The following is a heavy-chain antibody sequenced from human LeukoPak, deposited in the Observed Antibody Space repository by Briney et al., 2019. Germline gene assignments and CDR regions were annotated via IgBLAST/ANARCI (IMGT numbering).Heavy chain of an antibody. D-gene: IGHD3-3*01. CDR1: GYSFNDYA. CDR3: AKDNDLWNSHHRGRGLDY. J-gene: IGHJ4*02. Sequence: PGRSLRLSCAASGYSFNDYAMHWVRQAPDKGLEWVVAIWYDGSNKYYADSVKGRFTISRDNSKSTLYLQTDSLRAEDTAVYYCAKDNDLWNSHHRGRGLDYWGQGTLVTVSS. V-gene: IGHV3-33*06. CDR2: IWYDGSNK.